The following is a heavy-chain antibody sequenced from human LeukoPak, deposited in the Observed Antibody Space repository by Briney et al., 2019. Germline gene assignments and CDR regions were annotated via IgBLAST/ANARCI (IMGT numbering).Heavy chain of an antibody. CDR2: INSDGSST. Sequence: GGSLRLSCAASGFTLSSYWMHWVRQAPGKGLVWVSRINSDGSSTGYADSVKGRFTISRDNAKNTLYRQMNSLRAEDTAVYYCGGSGSSDDYWGQGTLVTVSS. J-gene: IGHJ4*02. CDR3: GGSGSSDDY. V-gene: IGHV3-74*01. D-gene: IGHD3-10*01. CDR1: GFTLSSYW.